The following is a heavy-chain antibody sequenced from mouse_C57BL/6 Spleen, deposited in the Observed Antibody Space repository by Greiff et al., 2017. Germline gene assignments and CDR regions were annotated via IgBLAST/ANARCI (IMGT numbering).Heavy chain of an antibody. CDR1: GYTFTSYW. CDR3: ARSGCSNRGGFAY. Sequence: QVQLQQPGAELVKPGASVKLSCKASGYTFTSYWMHWVKQRPGQGLEWIGMIHPNSGSTNYNEKFKSKATLTVDKSSSTAYMQLNSLTSEDSAVDYCARSGCSNRGGFAYWGQGTMVTVSA. D-gene: IGHD2-5*01. V-gene: IGHV1-64*01. J-gene: IGHJ3*01. CDR2: IHPNSGST.